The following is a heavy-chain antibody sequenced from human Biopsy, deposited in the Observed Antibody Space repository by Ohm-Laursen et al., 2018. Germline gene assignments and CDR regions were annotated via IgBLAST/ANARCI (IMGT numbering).Heavy chain of an antibody. V-gene: IGHV3-21*01. CDR2: ISASRNHI. CDR3: ARDGEAKYCKHGVCPSDF. D-gene: IGHD2-8*01. Sequence: SLRLSCAASGFTFRNYALNWVRQAPGKGLEWVSSISASRNHIYYTDSVKGRFTVSRDNGKNSVYLQMNSLRVEDTAVYYCARDGEAKYCKHGVCPSDFWGQGTLVTVSS. J-gene: IGHJ4*02. CDR1: GFTFRNYA.